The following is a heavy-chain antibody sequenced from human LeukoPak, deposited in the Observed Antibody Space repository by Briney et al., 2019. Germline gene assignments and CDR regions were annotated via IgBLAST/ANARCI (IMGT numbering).Heavy chain of an antibody. D-gene: IGHD3-22*01. CDR2: IYYSGST. Sequence: SETLSLTCTVSGGSISSYYWSWIRQPPGKGLEWIGYIYYSGSTNYNPSLKSRVTISVDTSKNQFSLKLSSVTAADTAVYYCARETDSSGYYTLFDIWGQGTMVTVSS. J-gene: IGHJ3*02. CDR3: ARETDSSGYYTLFDI. V-gene: IGHV4-59*01. CDR1: GGSISSYY.